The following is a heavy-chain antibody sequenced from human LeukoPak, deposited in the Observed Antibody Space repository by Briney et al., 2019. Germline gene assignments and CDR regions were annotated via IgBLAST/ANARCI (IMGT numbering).Heavy chain of an antibody. D-gene: IGHD3-10*02. CDR3: ARVFGEYMDV. V-gene: IGHV4-59*01. CDR2: IYYSGST. J-gene: IGHJ6*03. Sequence: SETLSLTCAVYGGSFSGYYWSWIRQPPGKGLEWIGYIYYSGSTNYNPSLKSRVTISVDTSKNQFSLKLSSVTAADTAVYYCARVFGEYMDVWGKGTTVTVSS. CDR1: GGSFSGYY.